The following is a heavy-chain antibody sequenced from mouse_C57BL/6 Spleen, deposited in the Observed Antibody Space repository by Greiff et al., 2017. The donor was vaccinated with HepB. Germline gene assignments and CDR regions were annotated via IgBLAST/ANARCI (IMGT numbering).Heavy chain of an antibody. J-gene: IGHJ4*01. CDR3: ARSPRYYYGSSSLYYAMDY. D-gene: IGHD1-1*01. Sequence: EVQLVESGGGLVQPGGSLSLSCAASGFTFTDYYMSWVRQPPGKALEWLGFIRNKANGYTTEYSASVKGRFTISRDNSQRILYLQMNALRAEDSATYYCARSPRYYYGSSSLYYAMDYWGQGTSVTVSS. CDR1: GFTFTDYY. V-gene: IGHV7-3*01. CDR2: IRNKANGYTT.